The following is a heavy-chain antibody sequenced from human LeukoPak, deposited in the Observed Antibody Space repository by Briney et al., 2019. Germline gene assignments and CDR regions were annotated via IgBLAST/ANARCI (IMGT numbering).Heavy chain of an antibody. Sequence: ASVKVSPKPSVYTFANYDINLLRQATSQGLEGMGWISPDSGNTGYAQNSHGRVTITRNTSISPAYMDLSSRRSEDPAVYYCAIGYGITIFGVVINPFDYWGQGTLGTVSS. V-gene: IGHV1-8*03. CDR3: AIGYGITIFGVVINPFDY. CDR2: ISPDSGNT. J-gene: IGHJ4*02. CDR1: VYTFANYD. D-gene: IGHD3-3*01.